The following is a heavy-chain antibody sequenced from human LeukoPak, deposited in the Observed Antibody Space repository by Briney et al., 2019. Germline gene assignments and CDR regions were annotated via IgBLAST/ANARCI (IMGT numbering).Heavy chain of an antibody. CDR2: INHSGST. D-gene: IGHD3-10*01. J-gene: IGHJ4*02. CDR1: GGSFSGYY. Sequence: SETLSLTCAVYGGSFSGYYWSWIRQPPGKGLEWIGEINHSGSTNYNPSLKSRVTLSVDTSKNQFSLNLTSVTAADMAVYYCASPNGVSIDYWGQGILVTVSS. CDR3: ASPNGVSIDY. V-gene: IGHV4-34*01.